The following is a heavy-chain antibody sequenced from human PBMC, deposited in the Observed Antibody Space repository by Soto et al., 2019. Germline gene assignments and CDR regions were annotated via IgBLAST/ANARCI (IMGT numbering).Heavy chain of an antibody. Sequence: LETLSLTCTVSGGSVSSGSYYWSWIRQPPGKGQEWIGYIYYSGSTNYNPSLKSRVTISVDTSKNQFSLKLSSVTAADTAVYYCARAYCSGGSCSATGFDPWGQGTLVTVSS. V-gene: IGHV4-61*01. J-gene: IGHJ5*02. CDR3: ARAYCSGGSCSATGFDP. CDR1: GGSVSSGSYY. CDR2: IYYSGST. D-gene: IGHD2-15*01.